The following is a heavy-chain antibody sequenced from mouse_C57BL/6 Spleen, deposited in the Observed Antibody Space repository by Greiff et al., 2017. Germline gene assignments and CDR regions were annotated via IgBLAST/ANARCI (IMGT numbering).Heavy chain of an antibody. CDR3: ARSGYYVDY. Sequence: QVQLQQPGAELVKPGASVKMSCKASGYTFTSYWITWVKQRPGQGLEWIGDIYPGSGSTNYNEKFKGKATLTVETSSSTAYVQLSSLTSEDSAVYYCARSGYYVDYWGQGTTLTVTA. V-gene: IGHV1-55*01. CDR1: GYTFTSYW. CDR2: IYPGSGST. D-gene: IGHD4-1*01. J-gene: IGHJ2*01.